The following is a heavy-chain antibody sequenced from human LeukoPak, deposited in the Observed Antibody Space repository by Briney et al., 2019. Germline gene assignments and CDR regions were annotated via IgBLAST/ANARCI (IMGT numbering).Heavy chain of an antibody. V-gene: IGHV3-30*18. CDR1: GFTFNSYG. J-gene: IGHJ6*02. D-gene: IGHD4-11*01. CDR3: AEDLARYSNDRDFGMDV. CDR2: ISYDGRNK. Sequence: GGSLRLSCAGSGFTFNSYGMHWVRQAPGKGPEWVAVISYDGRNKFNADSVKGRFTISRDNSKNTLYLQMNSLGAEDTALYHCAEDLARYSNDRDFGMDVWGQGTTVTVSS.